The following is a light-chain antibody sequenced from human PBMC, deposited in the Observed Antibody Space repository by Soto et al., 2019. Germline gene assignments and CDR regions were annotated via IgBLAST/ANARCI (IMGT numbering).Light chain of an antibody. CDR1: SSDVGGYHY. CDR2: EVI. Sequence: QSALTQPPSASGSPGQSVTISCTGTSSDVGGYHYVSWYQQHPGKAPKLMIYEVIKRPSGVPDRFSGSRSGNTASLTVSGLQAEEEADYYCTSYAGSNIPVFGGGTKLTVL. J-gene: IGLJ2*01. CDR3: TSYAGSNIPV. V-gene: IGLV2-8*01.